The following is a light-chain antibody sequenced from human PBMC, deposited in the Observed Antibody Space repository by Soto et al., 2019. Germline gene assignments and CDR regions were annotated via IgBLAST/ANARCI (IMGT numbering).Light chain of an antibody. CDR3: QQSNNYPWT. J-gene: IGKJ1*01. CDR1: QSISSW. Sequence: DIQMTQSPSTLSASAGDRVTITCRASQSISSWLAWYQQKPGKAPKLLIYKASSLQSGVPSRFSGSGSGTEFTLTISSLRPDDFATYYCQQSNNYPWTFGQGTKVDIK. CDR2: KAS. V-gene: IGKV1-5*03.